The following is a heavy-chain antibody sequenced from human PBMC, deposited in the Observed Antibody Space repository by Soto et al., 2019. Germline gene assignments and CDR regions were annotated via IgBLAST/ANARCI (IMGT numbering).Heavy chain of an antibody. Sequence: SETLSLTCTVSGGSISSYDWSWIRQPPGKGLEWIGYIYYSGSTNYNPSLKSRVTISVDTSKNQFSLKLSSVTAADTAVYYCARGQRTTVTTAIDYWGQGTLVTVSS. CDR1: GGSISSYD. D-gene: IGHD4-4*01. V-gene: IGHV4-59*12. J-gene: IGHJ4*02. CDR3: ARGQRTTVTTAIDY. CDR2: IYYSGST.